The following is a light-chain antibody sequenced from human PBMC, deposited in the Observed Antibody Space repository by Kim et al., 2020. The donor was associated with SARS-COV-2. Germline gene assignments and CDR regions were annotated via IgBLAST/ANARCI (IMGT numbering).Light chain of an antibody. CDR2: QDN. CDR1: ELGDKY. V-gene: IGLV3-1*01. Sequence: SYELTQPPSVSVSPGQTANITCSGNELGDKYVCWYQQKPGQSPVLVIYQDNKWPLGIPERFSGANSGDTATLTISGTQALDEADYYCQAWDSRTSTWVFGGGTKLTVL. CDR3: QAWDSRTSTWV. J-gene: IGLJ3*02.